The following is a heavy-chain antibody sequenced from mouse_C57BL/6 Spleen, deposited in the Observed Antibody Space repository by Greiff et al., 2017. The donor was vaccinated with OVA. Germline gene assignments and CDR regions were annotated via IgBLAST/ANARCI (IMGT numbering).Heavy chain of an antibody. CDR1: GYTFTSYW. Sequence: QVQLQQPGAELVMPGASVKLSCKASGYTFTSYWMHWVKQRPGQGLEWIGEIDPSDSYTNYNQKFKGKSTLTVDKSSSTAYMQLSSLTSDDSAVYYCARGGAYDYYAMDDWGQGTSVTVSS. V-gene: IGHV1-69*01. J-gene: IGHJ4*01. CDR3: ARGGAYDYYAMDD. CDR2: IDPSDSYT.